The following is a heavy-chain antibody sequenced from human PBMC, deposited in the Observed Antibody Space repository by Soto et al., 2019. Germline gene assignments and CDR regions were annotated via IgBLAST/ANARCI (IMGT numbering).Heavy chain of an antibody. Sequence: PSGTLSLTCTVSVGSISSYYWSWIRQPPGKGLEWIGYIYYSGSTNYNPSLKSRVTISVDTSKNQFSLKLSSVTAADTAVYYCARRYGYSFDYWGQGTLVTVSS. J-gene: IGHJ4*02. CDR2: IYYSGST. V-gene: IGHV4-59*08. CDR3: ARRYGYSFDY. CDR1: VGSISSYY. D-gene: IGHD1-1*01.